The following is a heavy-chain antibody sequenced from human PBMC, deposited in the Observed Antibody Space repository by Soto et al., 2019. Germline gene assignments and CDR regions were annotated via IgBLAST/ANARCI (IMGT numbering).Heavy chain of an antibody. CDR2: IYYSGST. CDR3: ARHVGYCITTTCHKPVDP. V-gene: IGHV4-39*01. J-gene: IGHJ5*02. CDR1: GGSISSGGYY. Sequence: PSETLSLTCTVSGGSISSGGYYWSWIRQHPGKGLEWIGYIYYSGSTSYNPSLKSRVNISVDTSKKQFSLKVNSVTVADTAVYYCARHVGYCITTTCHKPVDPWGQGTLVTVSS. D-gene: IGHD2-2*01.